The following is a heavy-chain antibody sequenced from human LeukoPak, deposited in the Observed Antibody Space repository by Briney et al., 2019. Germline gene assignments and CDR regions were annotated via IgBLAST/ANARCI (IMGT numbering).Heavy chain of an antibody. D-gene: IGHD3-22*01. CDR1: GGSISSGGYS. J-gene: IGHJ4*02. CDR3: AREVYDSSGYFDY. V-gene: IGHV4-30-2*01. CDR2: IYHSGST. Sequence: SETLSLTCAVSGGSISSGGYSWSWIRQPPGKGLEWIGYIYHSGSTYYNPSLKSRVTISVDRSKNRFSLKLSSVTAADTAVYYCAREVYDSSGYFDYWGQGTLVTVSS.